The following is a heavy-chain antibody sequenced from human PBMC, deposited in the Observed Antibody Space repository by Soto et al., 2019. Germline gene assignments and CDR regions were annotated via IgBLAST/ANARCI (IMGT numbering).Heavy chain of an antibody. J-gene: IGHJ4*02. CDR1: GFTFSDYY. Sequence: PGGSLRLSCAASGFTFSDYYMSWIRQAPGKGLEWVAHISSASSTIFYADSVRGRFTISRDNAKDSLYLQMNSLRAEDTAVYYCATVYRGLLQHLFGYWGQGTLVTVSS. CDR2: ISSASSTI. CDR3: ATVYRGLLQHLFGY. D-gene: IGHD3-10*01. V-gene: IGHV3-11*01.